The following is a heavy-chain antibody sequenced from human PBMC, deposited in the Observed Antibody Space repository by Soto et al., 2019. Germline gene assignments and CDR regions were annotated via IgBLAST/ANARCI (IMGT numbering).Heavy chain of an antibody. Sequence: PSETLSLTCTVSGGSISSYYWSWIRQPPGKGLEWIGYIYYSGSTNYNPSLKSRVTISVDTSKNQFSLKLSSVTAADTAVYYCARERYSSGWYGGGYYGMDVWGQGT. CDR2: IYYSGST. CDR1: GGSISSYY. D-gene: IGHD6-19*01. J-gene: IGHJ6*01. CDR3: ARERYSSGWYGGGYYGMDV. V-gene: IGHV4-59*01.